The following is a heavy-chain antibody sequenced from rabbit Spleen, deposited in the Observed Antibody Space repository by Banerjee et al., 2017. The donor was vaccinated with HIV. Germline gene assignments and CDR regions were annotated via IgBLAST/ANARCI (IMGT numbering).Heavy chain of an antibody. CDR1: GIDFSSYYY. D-gene: IGHD2-1*01. CDR3: ATYVDYDGDFNL. Sequence: QQQLEESGGGLVKPGGTLTLTCKASGIDFSSYYYMCWVRQAPGKGLEWIACIDADFGGSTYYASWAKGRFTISKTSSTTVTLQMTSLTAADTATYFCATYVDYDGDFNLWGQGTLVTVS. CDR2: IDADFGGST. V-gene: IGHV1S45*01. J-gene: IGHJ4*01.